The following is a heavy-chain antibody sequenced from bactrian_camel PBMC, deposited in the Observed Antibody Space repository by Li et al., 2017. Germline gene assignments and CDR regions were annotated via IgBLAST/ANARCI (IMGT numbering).Heavy chain of an antibody. CDR2: FITGDGTT. Sequence: VQLVESGGGSVQAGGSLRLSCRFSRRITSTHYCLGWLLQAPEQGPKGVATFITGDGTTLYADSVKDRFTISRDTAKNTLSLQMNSLEPEDTGMYYCAAEPMPCYVGPSRVPSYSHRGQGTQVTVS. J-gene: IGHJ4*01. D-gene: IGHD1*01. V-gene: IGHV3S31*01. CDR1: RRITSTHYC.